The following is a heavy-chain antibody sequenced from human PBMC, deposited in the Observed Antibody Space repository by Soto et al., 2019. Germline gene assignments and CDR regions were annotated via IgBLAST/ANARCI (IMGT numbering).Heavy chain of an antibody. CDR2: ISAYNGNT. CDR1: GYTFTSYG. V-gene: IGHV1-18*01. D-gene: IGHD3-3*01. Sequence: GASVKVSCKASGYTFTSYGISWVRQAPGQGLEWMGWISAYNGNTNYAQKLQGRVTMTTDTSTSTAYMELRSLRSDDTAVYYCAREAQAQLRFLEWLEFSHWFDPWGQGTLVTVSS. CDR3: AREAQAQLRFLEWLEFSHWFDP. J-gene: IGHJ5*02.